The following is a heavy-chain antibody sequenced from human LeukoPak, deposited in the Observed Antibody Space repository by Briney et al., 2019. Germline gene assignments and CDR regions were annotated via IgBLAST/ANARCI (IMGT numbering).Heavy chain of an antibody. CDR2: IKSDGSST. CDR3: VRYCSDGRCNSDRFDS. Sequence: PSETLSLTCTVSGGSMSDYYWMHWVRQAPGKGLVWVSHIKSDGSSTAYADSVKGRFTISRDNAKNRLYLQMNSLRAEDTAVYYCVRYCSDGRCNSDRFDSWGQGTLVTVSS. V-gene: IGHV3-74*01. CDR1: GGSMSDYYW. D-gene: IGHD2-15*01. J-gene: IGHJ4*02.